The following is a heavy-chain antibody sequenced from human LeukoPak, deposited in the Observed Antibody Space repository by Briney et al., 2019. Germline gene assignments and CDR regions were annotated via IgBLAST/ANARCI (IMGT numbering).Heavy chain of an antibody. CDR2: IYSGGST. Sequence: PGGSLRLSCAASGFTVSSNYMSWVRQAPGKGLEWVSVIYSGGSTYYADSVKGRFTISRDNSKNTLYLQMNSLRAEDTAVYYCASAGYYFYYGMEVWGQGTTVTVSS. CDR3: ASAGYYFYYGMEV. CDR1: GFTVSSNY. J-gene: IGHJ6*02. V-gene: IGHV3-53*01.